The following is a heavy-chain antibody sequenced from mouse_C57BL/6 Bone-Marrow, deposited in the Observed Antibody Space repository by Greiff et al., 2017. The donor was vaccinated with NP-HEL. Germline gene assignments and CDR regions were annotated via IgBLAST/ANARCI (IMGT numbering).Heavy chain of an antibody. V-gene: IGHV1-42*01. J-gene: IGHJ3*01. CDR1: GYSFTGYY. D-gene: IGHD1-1*01. CDR2: INPSTGGT. Sequence: LMESGPELVKPGASVKISCKASGYSFTGYYMNWVKQSPEKSLEWIGEINPSTGGTTYNQKFKAKATLTVDKSSSTAYMQLKSLTSEDSAVYYCARWGKYGSSFAYWGQGTLVTVSA. CDR3: ARWGKYGSSFAY.